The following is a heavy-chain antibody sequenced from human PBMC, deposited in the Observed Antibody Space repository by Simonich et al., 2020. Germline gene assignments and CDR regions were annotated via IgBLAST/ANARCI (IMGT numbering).Heavy chain of an antibody. V-gene: IGHV1-2*02. D-gene: IGHD6-6*01. CDR3: ARARLYSSSHAFDI. Sequence: QVQLVQSGAEVKKPGASVKVSCKASGYTFTGYYMHWVRQAPGQGLEGMGRINPNRGGTNYAQKLQGRVTMTRDTSISTAYMELSRLRSDDTAVYYCARARLYSSSHAFDIWGQGTMVTVSS. CDR2: INPNRGGT. CDR1: GYTFTGYY. J-gene: IGHJ3*02.